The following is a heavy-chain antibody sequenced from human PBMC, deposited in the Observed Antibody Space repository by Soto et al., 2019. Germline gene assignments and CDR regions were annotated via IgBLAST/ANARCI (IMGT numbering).Heavy chain of an antibody. D-gene: IGHD3-10*01. CDR2: IYYSGST. Sequence: SETLSLTCTVSGGSISSGGYYWSWIRQHPGKGLEWIGYIYYSGSTYYNPSLKSRVTISVDTSKNQFSLKLSSVTAADTAVYYCARCLSPGDAYYYYYYGMDVWGQGTTVTVS. J-gene: IGHJ6*02. CDR1: GGSISSGGYY. V-gene: IGHV4-31*03. CDR3: ARCLSPGDAYYYYYYGMDV.